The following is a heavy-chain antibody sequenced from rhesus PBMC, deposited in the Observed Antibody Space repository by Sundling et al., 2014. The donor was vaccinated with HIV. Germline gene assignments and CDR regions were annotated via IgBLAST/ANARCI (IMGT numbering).Heavy chain of an antibody. D-gene: IGHD2-21*01. J-gene: IGHJ4*01. Sequence: QVQLQESGPGLVKPSATLSLTCAVSGDSIISGYGWTWVRQSPGKGLKWIATVYSSGTKYLNPSLQSRVTLSLDTSKNEVSVRLTSVTAADTAVYYCLRDGEYCVGAVCYGDYWGQGVLVTVLL. V-gene: IGHV4-127*01. CDR3: LRDGEYCVGAVCYGDY. CDR1: GDSIISGYG. CDR2: VYSSGTK.